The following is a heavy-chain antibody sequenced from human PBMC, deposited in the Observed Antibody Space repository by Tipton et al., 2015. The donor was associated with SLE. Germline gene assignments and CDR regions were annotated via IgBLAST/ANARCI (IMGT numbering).Heavy chain of an antibody. J-gene: IGHJ3*02. Sequence: TLSLTCTISGDSIANNNYYWGWIRQPPGKGLEWIGNINYSGTTYYNPSLKTRVTISVDSSKVHFSLRLTSVTAADTAVYYCATDFYASSNAFDIWGQGTMVTVSS. CDR2: INYSGTT. CDR1: GDSIANNNYY. CDR3: ATDFYASSNAFDI. V-gene: IGHV4-39*02. D-gene: IGHD3-22*01.